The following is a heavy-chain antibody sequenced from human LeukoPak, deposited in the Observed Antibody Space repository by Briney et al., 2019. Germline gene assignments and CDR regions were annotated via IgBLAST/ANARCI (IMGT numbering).Heavy chain of an antibody. CDR3: ARVGIAARYYYYMDV. CDR2: IKQDGSEK. V-gene: IGHV3-7*01. J-gene: IGHJ6*03. D-gene: IGHD6-6*01. CDR1: GFTFSSYW. Sequence: PGGSLRLSCAASGFTFSSYWMSWVRQAPGKGLEWVANIKQDGSEKYYVDSVKGRFTISRDNAKNSLYLQMNSLRAEDTAVYYCARVGIAARYYYYMDVWGKGTTVTVSS.